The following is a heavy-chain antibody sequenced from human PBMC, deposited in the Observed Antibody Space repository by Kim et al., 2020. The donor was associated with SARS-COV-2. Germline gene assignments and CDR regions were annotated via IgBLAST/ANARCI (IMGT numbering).Heavy chain of an antibody. CDR2: IYPGDSDT. D-gene: IGHD3-3*01. V-gene: IGHV5-51*01. Sequence: GESLKISCKGSGYSFTSYWIGWVRQMPGKGLEWMGIIYPGDSDTRYSPSFQGQVTISADKSISTAYLQWSSLKASDTAMYYCARRGSGPSSGRVVTGLDYWGQGTLVTVSS. CDR1: GYSFTSYW. J-gene: IGHJ4*02. CDR3: ARRGSGPSSGRVVTGLDY.